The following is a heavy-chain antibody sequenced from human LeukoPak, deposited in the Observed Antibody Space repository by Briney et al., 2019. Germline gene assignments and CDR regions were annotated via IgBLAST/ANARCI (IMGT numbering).Heavy chain of an antibody. D-gene: IGHD6-19*01. Sequence: GGSLRFSCEAAGFTFSNYPMSWVRQAPGKGLEWVSATRGGSTFYADSLKGRFTISRDNSKNTLYLQINSLRAEDTAVYYCAKVPAVASQKNWFDPWGMGALVPVSS. J-gene: IGHJ5*02. V-gene: IGHV3-23*01. CDR3: AKVPAVASQKNWFDP. CDR1: GFTFSNYP. CDR2: TRGGST.